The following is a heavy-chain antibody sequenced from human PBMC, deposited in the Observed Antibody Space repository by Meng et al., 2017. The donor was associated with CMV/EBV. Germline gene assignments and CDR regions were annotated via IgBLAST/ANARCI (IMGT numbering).Heavy chain of an antibody. CDR1: GGTFSTFA. D-gene: IGHD1-26*01. J-gene: IGHJ4*02. Sequence: VHLAQSAAEGKRPGSPVKVACKTSGGTFSTFASSWVRQAPGEGLEWMGGIIPVFETANDAERFQDRVTITADDSTTTAYMELSSLRADDTALYFCARGGDSWYSDYWGQGTLVTVSS. CDR2: IIPVFETA. V-gene: IGHV1-69*12. CDR3: ARGGDSWYSDY.